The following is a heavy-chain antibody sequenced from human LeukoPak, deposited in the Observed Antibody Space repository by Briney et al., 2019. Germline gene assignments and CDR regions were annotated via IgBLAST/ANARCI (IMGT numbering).Heavy chain of an antibody. CDR2: INHSGST. CDR1: GGSFSGYY. CDR3: ARLLDYYDSSGYYYNAFDI. D-gene: IGHD3-22*01. J-gene: IGHJ3*02. V-gene: IGHV4-34*01. Sequence: SETLSLTCAVYGGSFSGYYWSWIRQPPGKGLEWIGEINHSGSTNYNPSLKSRVIISVDTSKNQFSLKLSSVTAADTAVYYCARLLDYYDSSGYYYNAFDIWGQGTMVTVSS.